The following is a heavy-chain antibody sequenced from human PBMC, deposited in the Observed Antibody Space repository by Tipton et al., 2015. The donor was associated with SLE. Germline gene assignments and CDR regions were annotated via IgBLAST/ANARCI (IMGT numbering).Heavy chain of an antibody. CDR3: AKHTKMATIKGAFDI. J-gene: IGHJ3*02. Sequence: SLRLSCAASGFTFSSYAMHWVRQAPGKGLGWVSVIYSGGSTYYADSVKGRFTISRDNSKNTLYLQMNSLRAEDTAVYYCAKHTKMATIKGAFDIWGQGTMVTVSS. D-gene: IGHD5-24*01. CDR2: IYSGGST. CDR1: GFTFSSYA. V-gene: IGHV3-NL1*01.